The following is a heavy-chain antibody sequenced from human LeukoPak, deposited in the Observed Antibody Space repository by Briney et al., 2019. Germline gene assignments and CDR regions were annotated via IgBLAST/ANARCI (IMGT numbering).Heavy chain of an antibody. Sequence: SETLSLTCTVSGGSISSGGYYWSWIRQHPGKGLEWIGYIYYSGSTYYTPSLKSRVTISLDRPKNQFSLKLSSVTAADTAVYYCARAYGDYGWFDPWGQGTLVTVSS. CDR2: IYYSGST. D-gene: IGHD4-17*01. J-gene: IGHJ5*02. V-gene: IGHV4-31*03. CDR1: GGSISSGGYY. CDR3: ARAYGDYGWFDP.